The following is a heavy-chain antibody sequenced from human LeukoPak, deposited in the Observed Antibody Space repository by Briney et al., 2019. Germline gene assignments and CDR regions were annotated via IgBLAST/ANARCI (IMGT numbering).Heavy chain of an antibody. Sequence: GGSLRLSCAASGFTFSIYDMNWVRQAPGKGLEWISYISNSGGRIEYADSVKGRFTISRDSVKNSLYLHMNSLRAEDTAVYYCASFGTDYWGQGTLVTVSS. V-gene: IGHV3-48*04. CDR3: ASFGTDY. D-gene: IGHD1/OR15-1a*01. J-gene: IGHJ4*02. CDR2: ISNSGGRI. CDR1: GFTFSIYD.